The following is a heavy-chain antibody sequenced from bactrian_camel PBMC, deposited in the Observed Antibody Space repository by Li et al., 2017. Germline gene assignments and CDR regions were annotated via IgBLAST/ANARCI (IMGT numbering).Heavy chain of an antibody. J-gene: IGHJ6*01. CDR1: GFTFDDSD. CDR2: ISSDGST. V-gene: IGHV3S63*01. D-gene: IGHD7*01. Sequence: HVQLVESGGGSVQAGGSLRLSCTASGFTFDDSDMGWYRQAPGNECELVSTISSDGSTYYADSVEGRFTISQDHAKNTVYLQMNSLKPEDTAVYYCAASPACTLRPLYARFYGSWGQGTQVTVS. CDR3: AASPACTLRPLYARFYGS.